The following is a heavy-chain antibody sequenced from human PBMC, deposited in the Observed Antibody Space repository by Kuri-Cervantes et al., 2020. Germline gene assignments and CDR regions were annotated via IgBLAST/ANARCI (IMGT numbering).Heavy chain of an antibody. V-gene: IGHV5-51*01. CDR3: ARPDNTVDY. Sequence: GGSLRLSCKGSGYSFTSYWIAWVRQMPGKGLEWMGSVHPGASDTRYSPSFQGQVTVSADKSITTYYLQWSSLKASDTAMYYCARPDNTVDYWGQGTLVTVSS. D-gene: IGHD2-2*02. CDR2: VHPGASDT. J-gene: IGHJ4*02. CDR1: GYSFTSYW.